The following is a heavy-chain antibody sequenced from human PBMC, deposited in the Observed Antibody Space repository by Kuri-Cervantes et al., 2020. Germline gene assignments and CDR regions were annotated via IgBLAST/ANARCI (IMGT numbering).Heavy chain of an antibody. V-gene: IGHV4-38-2*02. Sequence: SETLSLTCAVSGYSISSSYYWGWIRQPPGKGLEWIGSIYYSGSTNYNPSLKSRVTISVDKSKNQFSLKLSSVTAADTAVYYCARDSLIYDSSGYWTYYFDYWGQGTLVTVSS. CDR2: IYYSGST. J-gene: IGHJ4*02. CDR1: GYSISSSYY. D-gene: IGHD3-22*01. CDR3: ARDSLIYDSSGYWTYYFDY.